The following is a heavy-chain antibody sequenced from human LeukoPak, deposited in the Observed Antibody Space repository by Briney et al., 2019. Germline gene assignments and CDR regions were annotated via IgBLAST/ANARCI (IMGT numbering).Heavy chain of an antibody. J-gene: IGHJ2*01. Sequence: PGGSLRLSCAASGFTFSSYWMNWVRHAPGKGLEWVANIKQDGSEKNYVNFVKGRFTISRDNAKNSLDLQMNSLRAGDTAMYYCARARGDGYQWYFDLWGRGTLVTVSS. V-gene: IGHV3-7*01. CDR3: ARARGDGYQWYFDL. D-gene: IGHD5-24*01. CDR1: GFTFSSYW. CDR2: IKQDGSEK.